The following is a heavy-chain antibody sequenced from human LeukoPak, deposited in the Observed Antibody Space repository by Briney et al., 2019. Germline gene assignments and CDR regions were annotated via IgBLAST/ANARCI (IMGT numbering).Heavy chain of an antibody. V-gene: IGHV1-18*01. CDR3: AINPRSPHFPNDAFDI. CDR1: GYSFSNYG. J-gene: IGHJ3*02. CDR2: ISAHNSNT. Sequence: ASVNVSCKASGYSFSNYGISWLRQAPGQGLEWMGWISAHNSNTNYAQKFQGRVTMTTDTSTSTAYMELRSLRSDDTAVYYCAINPRSPHFPNDAFDIWGQGTMVTVSS. D-gene: IGHD6-13*01.